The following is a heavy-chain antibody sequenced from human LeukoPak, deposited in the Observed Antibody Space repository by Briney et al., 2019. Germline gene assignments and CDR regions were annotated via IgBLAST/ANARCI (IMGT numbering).Heavy chain of an antibody. Sequence: NPGGSLRLSCAASGFTFSSYGMNWVRQAPGKGLEWVSSISSSNNYIYYADSVKGRFTISRENAKNSMYLQMNSLRAEDTAVYYCARGRYSGSYLIDYWGQGTLVTVSS. CDR2: ISSSNNYI. J-gene: IGHJ4*02. V-gene: IGHV3-21*01. CDR3: ARGRYSGSYLIDY. CDR1: GFTFSSYG. D-gene: IGHD1-26*01.